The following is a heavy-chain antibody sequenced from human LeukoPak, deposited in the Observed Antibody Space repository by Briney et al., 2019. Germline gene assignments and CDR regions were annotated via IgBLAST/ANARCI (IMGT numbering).Heavy chain of an antibody. D-gene: IGHD1-26*01. V-gene: IGHV3-48*03. CDR1: GFTLSSYE. CDR2: SSSSGNPM. CDR3: ARGWGSVGVHFDY. Sequence: PGGSLRLSCAASGFTLSSYEMNWVRQAPGTGQEWVSYSSSSGNPMYYAESVKGRFTISRDNSKNSLLLQMNSLRADDTAVYYCARGWGSVGVHFDYWGQGTLVTVSS. J-gene: IGHJ4*02.